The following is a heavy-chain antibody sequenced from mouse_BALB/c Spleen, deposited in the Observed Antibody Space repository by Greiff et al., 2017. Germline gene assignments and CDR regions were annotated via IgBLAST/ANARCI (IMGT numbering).Heavy chain of an antibody. V-gene: IGHV5-9-4*01. D-gene: IGHD2-14*01. CDR3: AREREVRRGAWFAY. CDR2: ISSGGSYT. CDR1: GFTFSSYA. Sequence: EVKLEESGGGLVKPGGSLKLSCAASGFTFSSYAMSWVRQSPEKRLEWVAEISSGGSYTYYPDTVTGRFTISRDNAKNTLYLEMSSLRSEDTAMYYCAREREVRRGAWFAYWGQGTLVTVSA. J-gene: IGHJ3*01.